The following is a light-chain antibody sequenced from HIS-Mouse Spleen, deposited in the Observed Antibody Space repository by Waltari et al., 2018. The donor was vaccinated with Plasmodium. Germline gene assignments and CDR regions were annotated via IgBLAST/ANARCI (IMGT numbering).Light chain of an antibody. CDR3: QAWDSSTVV. V-gene: IGLV3-1*01. J-gene: IGLJ2*01. CDR1: KLGYKY. Sequence: SYELTQPPSVSVSPGQTASITCSGDKLGYKYACWYQQKPGQSPVLVIYQGSKRPSGIAERFAGSNSGNTATLSISGTQAMDEADYYCQAWDSSTVVFGGGTKLTVL. CDR2: QGS.